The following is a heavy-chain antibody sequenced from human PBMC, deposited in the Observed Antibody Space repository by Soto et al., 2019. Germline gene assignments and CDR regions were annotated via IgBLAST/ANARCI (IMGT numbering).Heavy chain of an antibody. CDR1: GFTFSSYG. D-gene: IGHD6-13*01. J-gene: IGHJ4*02. Sequence: QLVESGGGVVQPGRSLRLSCAASGFTFSSYGMHWVRQAPGKGLEWVAVISYDGSNKYYADSVKGRFTISRDNSKNTLYLQMNSLRAEDTAVYYCAKEGDSSSWYQIYYFDYWGQGTLVTVSS. CDR2: ISYDGSNK. V-gene: IGHV3-30*18. CDR3: AKEGDSSSWYQIYYFDY.